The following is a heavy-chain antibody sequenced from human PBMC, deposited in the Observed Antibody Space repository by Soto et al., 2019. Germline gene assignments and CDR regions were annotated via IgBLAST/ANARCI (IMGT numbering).Heavy chain of an antibody. CDR1: GGSFSGYY. CDR3: AGSGGGEDY. CDR2: INHSGST. V-gene: IGHV4-34*01. Sequence: SETLSLTCAVFGGSFSGYYWTWIRQPPGTGLEWIGEINHSGSTNYNPSLKSRVTISVDKSKNQFSLKLSSVTAADTAVYYCAGSGGGEDYWGQGTLVTVSS. J-gene: IGHJ4*02. D-gene: IGHD3-16*01.